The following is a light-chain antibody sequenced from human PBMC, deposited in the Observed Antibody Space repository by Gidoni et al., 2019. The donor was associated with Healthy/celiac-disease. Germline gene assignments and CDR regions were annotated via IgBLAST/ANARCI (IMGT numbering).Light chain of an antibody. V-gene: IGLV2-11*01. CDR3: CSYAGSYPWV. CDR2: DVS. J-gene: IGLJ3*02. Sequence: QSALTPPLSVSGSPGPSVTISCTGTSSDVGGYNYVSWYQQHPGKAPKLMIYDVSKRPSGVPDRFSGSKSGNTASLTISGLQAEDEADYYCCSYAGSYPWVFGGGTKLTVL. CDR1: SSDVGGYNY.